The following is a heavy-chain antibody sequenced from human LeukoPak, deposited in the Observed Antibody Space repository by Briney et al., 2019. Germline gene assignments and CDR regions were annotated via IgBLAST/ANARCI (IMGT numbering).Heavy chain of an antibody. J-gene: IGHJ4*02. Sequence: GGSLRLSCAASGFTFDDYAMHWVRQAPGKGLEWVSLISGDGGSTYYADSVKGRFTISRDNSKNSLYLQMNSLRTEDTALYYCAKGRMGSGWYGGNFDYWGQGTLVTVSS. CDR2: ISGDGGST. CDR1: GFTFDDYA. V-gene: IGHV3-43*02. CDR3: AKGRMGSGWYGGNFDY. D-gene: IGHD6-19*01.